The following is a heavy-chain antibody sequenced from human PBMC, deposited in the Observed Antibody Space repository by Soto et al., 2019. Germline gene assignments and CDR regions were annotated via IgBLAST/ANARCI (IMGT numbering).Heavy chain of an antibody. V-gene: IGHV4-34*01. CDR2: INHVGGT. J-gene: IGHJ5*02. D-gene: IGHD3-16*01. CDR3: VRIRYQLPSSVLWLDP. CDR1: GGFLSESY. Sequence: SETLSLTCAVYGGFLSESYWTWIRQPPGKGLEWIGEINHVGGTNYNPSLKSRVTMSVDTSQNQFSLRLISVTAADTAMYFCVRIRYQLPSSVLWLDPWGQGTQVTVS.